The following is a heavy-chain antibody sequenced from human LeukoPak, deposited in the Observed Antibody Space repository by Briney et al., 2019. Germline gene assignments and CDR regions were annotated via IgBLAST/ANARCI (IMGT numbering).Heavy chain of an antibody. CDR2: ISSSSYI. Sequence: XGGSLXLSCAASGFTFSSYSMNWVRQAPGKGVEWVSSISSSSYIYYADSVKGRFTISRDNAKNALYLQMKSLRAEDTAVYYCARDFNLEWLLNLFDPWGQGTLVTVSS. J-gene: IGHJ5*02. V-gene: IGHV3-21*01. CDR1: GFTFSSYS. D-gene: IGHD3-3*01. CDR3: ARDFNLEWLLNLFDP.